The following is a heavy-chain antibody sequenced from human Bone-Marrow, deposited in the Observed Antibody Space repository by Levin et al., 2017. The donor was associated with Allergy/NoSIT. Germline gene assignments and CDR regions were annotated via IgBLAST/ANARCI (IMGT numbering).Heavy chain of an antibody. CDR2: IYYSGST. Sequence: SETLSLTCTVSGGSISSGGYYWSWIRQHPGKGLEWIGYIYYSGSTYYNPSLKSRVTISVDTSKNQFSLKLSSVTAADTAVYYCARGPISGEVVVAATFNTHGFDYWGQGTLVTVSS. D-gene: IGHD2-15*01. CDR1: GGSISSGGYY. V-gene: IGHV4-31*03. CDR3: ARGPISGEVVVAATFNTHGFDY. J-gene: IGHJ4*02.